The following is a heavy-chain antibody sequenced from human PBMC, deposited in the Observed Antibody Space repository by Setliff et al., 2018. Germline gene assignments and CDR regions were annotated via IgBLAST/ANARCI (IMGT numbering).Heavy chain of an antibody. D-gene: IGHD3-22*01. V-gene: IGHV4-61*09. CDR3: AREETHNDSTGNLVPYYVDY. CDR1: DDSISSRHYY. Sequence: SETLSLTCTVSDDSISSRHYYWSWIRQPAGKGLEWLGQIYTSWSTNYNPSLKGRATLSIDASKKQFSLKLRSVTAADTAVYYCAREETHNDSTGNLVPYYVDYWGQGAPVTVSS. J-gene: IGHJ4*02. CDR2: IYTSWST.